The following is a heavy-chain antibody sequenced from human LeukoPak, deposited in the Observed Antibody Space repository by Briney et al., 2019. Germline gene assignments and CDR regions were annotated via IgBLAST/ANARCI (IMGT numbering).Heavy chain of an antibody. J-gene: IGHJ3*02. D-gene: IGHD6-19*01. Sequence: SVKVSCKASGGTFSSYAISWVRQAPGQGLEWMGGIIPIFGTANYAQKFQGRVTITADESTSTAYMELSSLGSEDTAVYYCAREGVTGTDAFDIWGQGTMVTVSS. CDR2: IIPIFGTA. CDR1: GGTFSSYA. V-gene: IGHV1-69*13. CDR3: AREGVTGTDAFDI.